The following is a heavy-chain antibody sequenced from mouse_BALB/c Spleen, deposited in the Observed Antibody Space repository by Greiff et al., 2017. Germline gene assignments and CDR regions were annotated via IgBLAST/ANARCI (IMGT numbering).Heavy chain of an antibody. V-gene: IGHV5-4*02. CDR3: ARELDRYSYAMDY. J-gene: IGHJ4*01. D-gene: IGHD2-14*01. CDR2: ISDGGSYT. CDR1: GFTFSDYY. Sequence: EVHLVESGGGLVKPGGSLKLSCAASGFTFSDYYMYWVRQTPEKRLEWVATISDGGSYTYYPDSVKGRFTISRDNAKNNLYLQMSSLKSEDTAMYYCARELDRYSYAMDYWGQGTSVTVSS.